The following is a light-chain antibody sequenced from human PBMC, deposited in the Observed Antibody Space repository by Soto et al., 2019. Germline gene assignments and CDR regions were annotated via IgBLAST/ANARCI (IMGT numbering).Light chain of an antibody. J-gene: IGKJ4*01. Sequence: ETVLTQSPDTLSLSPGEGATLSCRASQTVKNDYLAWYQQRRGLAPRLLIYGASGRATGIPDRFSGSGSGTDFILTITRLEPEDVAVYYCQQYGTSPITFGGGTKVEIK. V-gene: IGKV3-20*01. CDR1: QTVKNDY. CDR2: GAS. CDR3: QQYGTSPIT.